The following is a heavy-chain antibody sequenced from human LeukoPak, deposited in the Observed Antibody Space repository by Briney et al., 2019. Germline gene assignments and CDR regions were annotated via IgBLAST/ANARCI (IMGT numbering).Heavy chain of an antibody. V-gene: IGHV1-69*01. J-gene: IGHJ4*02. CDR1: GGTFSSYA. D-gene: IGHD4-17*01. CDR3: ARGLGDYVGDDY. CDR2: IIPIFGTA. Sequence: SVKVSCKDSGGTFSSYAISWVRQVPGQGLEWMGGIIPIFGTANYAQKFQGRVTITADESRSTAYMELSSLRSEDTAVYYCARGLGDYVGDDYWGQGTLVTVSS.